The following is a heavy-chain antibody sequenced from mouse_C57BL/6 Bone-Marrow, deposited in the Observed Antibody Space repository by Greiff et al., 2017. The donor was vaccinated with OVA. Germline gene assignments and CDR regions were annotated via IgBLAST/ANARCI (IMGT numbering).Heavy chain of an antibody. D-gene: IGHD4-1*01. CDR3: ARWLGRGFAD. Sequence: QVQLKQSGPELVKPGASVKISCKASGYAFSSSWMNWVKQRPGKGLEWIGRIYPGDGDTNYNGKFKGKATLTADKSSSTAYMQLSSLTSEDSAVYFYARWLGRGFADWGQGTLVTVSA. CDR2: IYPGDGDT. J-gene: IGHJ3*01. CDR1: GYAFSSSW. V-gene: IGHV1-82*01.